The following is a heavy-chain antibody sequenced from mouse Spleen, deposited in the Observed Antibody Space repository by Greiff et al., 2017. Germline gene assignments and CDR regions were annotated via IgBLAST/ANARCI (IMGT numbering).Heavy chain of an antibody. V-gene: IGHV3-8*02. J-gene: IGHJ3*01. CDR2: ISYSGST. Sequence: DVHLVESGPSLVKPSQTLSLTCSVTGDSITSGYWNWIRKFPGNKLEYMGYISYSGSTYYNPSLKSRISITRDTSKNQYYLQLNSVTTEDTATYYCARYEPRGPWFAYWGQGTLVTVSA. CDR3: ARYEPRGPWFAY. CDR1: GDSITSGY. D-gene: IGHD3-1*01.